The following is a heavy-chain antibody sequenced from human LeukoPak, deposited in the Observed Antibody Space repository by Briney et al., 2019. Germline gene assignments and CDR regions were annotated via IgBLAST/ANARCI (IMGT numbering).Heavy chain of an antibody. J-gene: IGHJ5*02. D-gene: IGHD2-2*01. CDR1: GFTFSSCA. CDR2: ISYDGSNK. CDR3: ARASRYCSSTSCWYWFDP. V-gene: IGHV3-30*04. Sequence: GGSLRLSCAASGFTFSSCAMHWVRQAPGKGLEWVAVISYDGSNKYYADSVKGRFTISRDNSKNTLYLQMNSLRAEDTAVYYCARASRYCSSTSCWYWFDPWGQGTLVTVSS.